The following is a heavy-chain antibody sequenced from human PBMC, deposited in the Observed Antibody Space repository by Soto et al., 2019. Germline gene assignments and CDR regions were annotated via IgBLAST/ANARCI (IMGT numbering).Heavy chain of an antibody. J-gene: IGHJ5*02. D-gene: IGHD2-2*01. V-gene: IGHV5-51*01. Sequence: PRGSLKISCKGSGYSFTSYWIGWVRQMPGKGLEWMGIIYPGDSDTRYSPSFQGQVTISADKSISTAYLQWSSLKASDTAMYYCARRYCSSTSCTRGGWFDPWGQGTLVTVSS. CDR2: IYPGDSDT. CDR1: GYSFTSYW. CDR3: ARRYCSSTSCTRGGWFDP.